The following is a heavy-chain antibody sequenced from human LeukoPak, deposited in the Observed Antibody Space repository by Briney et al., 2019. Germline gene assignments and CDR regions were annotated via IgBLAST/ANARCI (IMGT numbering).Heavy chain of an antibody. V-gene: IGHV4-39*07. Sequence: SETLSLTCTVSGGSISSSSYYWGWIRQPPGKGLEWIGSIYYSGSTYYNPSLKSRVTISVDTSKNQFSLKLSSVTAADTAVYYCARVSRVSGYELYYFDYWGQGTLVTVSS. CDR3: ARVSRVSGYELYYFDY. J-gene: IGHJ4*02. D-gene: IGHD5-12*01. CDR2: IYYSGST. CDR1: GGSISSSSYY.